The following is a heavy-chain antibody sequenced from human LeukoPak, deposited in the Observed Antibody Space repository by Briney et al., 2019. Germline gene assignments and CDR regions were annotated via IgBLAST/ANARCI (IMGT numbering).Heavy chain of an antibody. D-gene: IGHD3-16*01. V-gene: IGHV4-39*01. Sequence: PSETLSLTCAVSGGSISSTSYHWAWIRQPPGKGLEWIGNIYYSGSTYYNPSLRSRVTISVDTSKNQFSLKLSSATAADTAVYYCASHDVGVGYALDYWGQGTLVTVSS. CDR3: ASHDVGVGYALDY. CDR1: GGSISSTSYH. J-gene: IGHJ4*02. CDR2: IYYSGST.